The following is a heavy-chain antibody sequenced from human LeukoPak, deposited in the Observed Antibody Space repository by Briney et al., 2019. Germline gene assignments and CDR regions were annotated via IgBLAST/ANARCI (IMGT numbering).Heavy chain of an antibody. V-gene: IGHV4-39*01. CDR1: GGSIKTSDSH. Sequence: SETLSLTCTVSGGSIKTSDSHWGWIRQSPGKGLEWMGNIYHTGTTYYNPSLNNRLTISIDRPKNQFSLNLTDVTAADTAVYYCGRLTEKNSWSGFPPYYIEVWGEGTTVAVSS. CDR2: IYHTGTT. D-gene: IGHD3-3*01. J-gene: IGHJ6*03. CDR3: GRLTEKNSWSGFPPYYIEV.